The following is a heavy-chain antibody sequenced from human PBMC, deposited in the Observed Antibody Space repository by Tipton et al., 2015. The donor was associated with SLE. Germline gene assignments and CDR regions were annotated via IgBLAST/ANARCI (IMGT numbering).Heavy chain of an antibody. V-gene: IGHV4-4*07. CDR2: IYASGIT. J-gene: IGHJ5*02. Sequence: LRLSCTVSGGSLSSYYWSWIRQPAGKGLEWIGRIYASGITNYNPSLKSRVTMSVDTSKNQFSLKLTSVTAADTAVYYCAGNEDYYGSGNYYDNWFDPWGQGTLVTVSS. CDR3: AGNEDYYGSGNYYDNWFDP. D-gene: IGHD3-10*01. CDR1: GGSLSSYY.